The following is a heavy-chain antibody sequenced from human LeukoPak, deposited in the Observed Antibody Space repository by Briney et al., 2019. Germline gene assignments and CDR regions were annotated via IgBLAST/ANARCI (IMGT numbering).Heavy chain of an antibody. J-gene: IGHJ4*02. CDR2: LSGNSAGT. V-gene: IGHV3-23*01. Sequence: GGSLRLSCAASGFTFSGYAMSWVRQAPGKGLEWVSSLSGNSAGTHYADSVKGRFTISRDNSKNTLYLQMNSLRAEDTAVYYCAKKHAFCGGDCYGLFDYWGQRTLVTVSS. CDR3: AKKHAFCGGDCYGLFDY. D-gene: IGHD2-21*02. CDR1: GFTFSGYA.